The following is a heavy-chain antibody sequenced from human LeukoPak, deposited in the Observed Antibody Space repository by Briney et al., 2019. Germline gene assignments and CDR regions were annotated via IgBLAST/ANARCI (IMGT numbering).Heavy chain of an antibody. Sequence: GGSLRLSCVGSGFSFSSYAVSWVRQAPGKGLEWVSGMTGGGMTYNADSVKGRFTISRDNSKNTLYLQMNSLRAEDTAVYYCAKIPSSFWSGYSSGWYFDLWGRGTLVTVSS. V-gene: IGHV3-23*01. CDR3: AKIPSSFWSGYSSGWYFDL. D-gene: IGHD3-3*01. J-gene: IGHJ2*01. CDR2: MTGGGMT. CDR1: GFSFSSYA.